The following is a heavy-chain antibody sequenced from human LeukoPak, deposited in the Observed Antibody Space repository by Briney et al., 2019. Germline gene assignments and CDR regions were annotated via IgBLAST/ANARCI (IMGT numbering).Heavy chain of an antibody. J-gene: IGHJ3*02. CDR2: IYYSGST. V-gene: IGHV4-39*07. CDR1: GGPISSSSYY. CDR3: ARDPSGYSYGDAFDI. D-gene: IGHD5-18*01. Sequence: SETLSLTCTVSGGPISSSSYYWGWIRQPPGKGLEWIGSIYYSGSTYYNPSLKSRVTISVDTSKNQFSLKLSSVTAADTAVYYCARDPSGYSYGDAFDIWGQGTMVTVSS.